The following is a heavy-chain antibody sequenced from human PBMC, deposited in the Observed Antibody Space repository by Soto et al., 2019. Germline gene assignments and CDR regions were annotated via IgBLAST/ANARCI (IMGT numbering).Heavy chain of an antibody. CDR1: GGSISSYY. J-gene: IGHJ5*02. D-gene: IGHD4-17*01. Sequence: QVQLQESGPGLVKPSETLSLTCTVSGGSISSYYWSWIRQPPGKGLEWIGYIYYSGSTNYNPSLKTRVTISVDTAKNQFSLKLSSVTAADTAVYYCARRYGGTHASWGQGTLVTVSS. CDR2: IYYSGST. V-gene: IGHV4-59*08. CDR3: ARRYGGTHAS.